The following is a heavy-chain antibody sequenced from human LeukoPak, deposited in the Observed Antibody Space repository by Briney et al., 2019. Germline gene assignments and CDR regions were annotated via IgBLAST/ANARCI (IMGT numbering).Heavy chain of an antibody. V-gene: IGHV3-23*01. J-gene: IGHJ5*02. Sequence: LPGGSLRLSCAASGFTFSSYGMSWVRQAPGKGLEWVSAISGSGGSTYYADSVKGRFTISRDNSKNTLYLQMNSLRAEDTAVYYCAREAITIFGVVRTQTTYGPHRFDPWGQGTLVTVSS. CDR2: ISGSGGST. D-gene: IGHD3-3*01. CDR1: GFTFSSYG. CDR3: AREAITIFGVVRTQTTYGPHRFDP.